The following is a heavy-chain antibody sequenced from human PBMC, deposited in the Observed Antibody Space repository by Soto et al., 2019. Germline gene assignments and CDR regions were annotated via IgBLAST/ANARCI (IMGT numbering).Heavy chain of an antibody. CDR1: GGTFSSYA. Sequence: QVQLVQSGAEVKKPGSSVKVSCKASGGTFSSYAISWVRQAPGQGLEWMGGIIPIFGTANYAQKFQGRVTITADESTSTAYMERSSLRSEDTAVYYCASLTYCDGSGSPQHLGYWGQGTLVTVSS. J-gene: IGHJ4*02. CDR2: IIPIFGTA. V-gene: IGHV1-69*01. D-gene: IGHD3-10*01. CDR3: ASLTYCDGSGSPQHLGY.